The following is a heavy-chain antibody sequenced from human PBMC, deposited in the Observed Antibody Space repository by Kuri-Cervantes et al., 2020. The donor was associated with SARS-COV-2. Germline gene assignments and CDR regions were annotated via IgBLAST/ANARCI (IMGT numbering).Heavy chain of an antibody. CDR1: GFTFSDYY. CDR2: ISSSGSTI. CDR3: ARGAHDYYYYGMDV. V-gene: IGHV3-11*01. Sequence: GESLKISCAASGFTFSDYYMSWIRQAPGKGLEWVSYISSSGSTIYYADSVKGRFTISRDNAKNSLYLQMNSLRAEGTAVYYCARGAHDYYYYGMDVWGQGTTVTVSS. J-gene: IGHJ6*02.